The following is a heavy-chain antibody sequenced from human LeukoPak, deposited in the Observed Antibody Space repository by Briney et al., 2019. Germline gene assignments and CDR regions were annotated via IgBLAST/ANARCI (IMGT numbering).Heavy chain of an antibody. D-gene: IGHD5-24*01. J-gene: IGHJ4*02. Sequence: ETLSLTCAVYGGSFSGYYWSWIRQPPGKGLEWIGEINHSGSTNYNPSLKSRVTISVDTSKNQFSLKLSSVTAADTAVYYCARRSFGDGYNYGYWGQGTLVTVSS. V-gene: IGHV4-34*01. CDR3: ARRSFGDGYNYGY. CDR2: INHSGST. CDR1: GGSFSGYY.